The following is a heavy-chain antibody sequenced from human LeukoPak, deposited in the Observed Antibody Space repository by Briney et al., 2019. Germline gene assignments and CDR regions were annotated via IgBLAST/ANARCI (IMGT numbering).Heavy chain of an antibody. V-gene: IGHV3-23*01. CDR1: GFTFSSYA. Sequence: GGSLRLSCAASGFTFSSYAMSWVRQAPGKGLEWVSAISGSGGSTYYADSVKGRFTISRDNSKNTLYLQMNSLRAEDTAVYYCAKVASTVTTYYYYYYMDVWGKGTTVTVSS. J-gene: IGHJ6*03. CDR3: AKVASTVTTYYYYYYMDV. D-gene: IGHD4-17*01. CDR2: ISGSGGST.